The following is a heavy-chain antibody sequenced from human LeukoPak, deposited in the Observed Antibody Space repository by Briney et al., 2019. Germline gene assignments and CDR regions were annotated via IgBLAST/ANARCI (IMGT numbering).Heavy chain of an antibody. J-gene: IGHJ4*02. CDR3: ARRLTIIDDYYDSSGYYLFDY. V-gene: IGHV4-39*01. CDR2: IYYSGST. CDR1: GGSISSSSYY. Sequence: SETLSLTCTVSGGSISSSSYYWGWIRQPPGKGLEWIGSIYYSGSTYYNPSLKSRVTISVDTSKNQFSLKLSSVTAADTAVHYCARRLTIIDDYYDSSGYYLFDYWGQGTLVTVSS. D-gene: IGHD3-22*01.